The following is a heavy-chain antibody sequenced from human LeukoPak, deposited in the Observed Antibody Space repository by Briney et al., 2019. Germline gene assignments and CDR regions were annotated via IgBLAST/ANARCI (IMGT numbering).Heavy chain of an antibody. Sequence: PSETLSLTCTVSGGSISSYYWSWIRQPPGKGLEWIGYIYYSGSTNYNPSLKSRVTISVDTSKNQFSLKLSSVTAADTAVYYCARHSPYGDYGGDAFDIWGQGTMVIVSS. V-gene: IGHV4-59*08. CDR3: ARHSPYGDYGGDAFDI. CDR1: GGSISSYY. J-gene: IGHJ3*02. CDR2: IYYSGST. D-gene: IGHD4-17*01.